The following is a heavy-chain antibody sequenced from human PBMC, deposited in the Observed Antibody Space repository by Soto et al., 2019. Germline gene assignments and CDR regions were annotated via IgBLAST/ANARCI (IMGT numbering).Heavy chain of an antibody. CDR2: ISRRGETI. V-gene: IGHV3-48*02. J-gene: IGHJ4*02. D-gene: IGHD2-2*01. CDR3: ASRNLADCSGTSCLYYFDY. Sequence: EVQLVESGGGLVQPGGSLRLSCAASGFTFSGFTMKWVRQAPGRGLEWGSYISRRGETIYYADSVKGRFTISRDNAENSLYLQMNSLRDEDTAVYYCASRNLADCSGTSCLYYFDYWGQGTLVTVSS. CDR1: GFTFSGFT.